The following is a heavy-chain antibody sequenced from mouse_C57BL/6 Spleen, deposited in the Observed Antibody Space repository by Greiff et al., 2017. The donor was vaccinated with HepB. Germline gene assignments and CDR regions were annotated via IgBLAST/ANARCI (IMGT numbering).Heavy chain of an antibody. D-gene: IGHD1-1*01. J-gene: IGHJ3*01. CDR3: ARGYYGSSYGFAY. Sequence: VKLQESGPELVKPGASVKLSCKASGYTFTSYDINWVKQRPGQGLEWIGWIYPRDGSTKYNEKFKGKATLTVDTSSSTAYMELHSLTSEDSAVYFCARGYYGSSYGFAYWGQGTLVTVSA. V-gene: IGHV1-85*01. CDR1: GYTFTSYD. CDR2: IYPRDGST.